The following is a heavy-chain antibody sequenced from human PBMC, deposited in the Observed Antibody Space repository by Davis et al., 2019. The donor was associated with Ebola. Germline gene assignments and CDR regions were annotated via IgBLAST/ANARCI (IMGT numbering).Heavy chain of an antibody. CDR2: IKQDGSEK. J-gene: IGHJ3*02. D-gene: IGHD3-3*01. V-gene: IGHV3-7*01. Sequence: GGSLRLSCAASGFTFSSYWMSGVRQAPGKGLEWVANIKQDGSEKYYVDSVKGRFTISRDNAKNSLYLQMNSLRAEDTAVYYCARAQLTYYDFWSGYYTGAFDIWGQGTMVTVSS. CDR3: ARAQLTYYDFWSGYYTGAFDI. CDR1: GFTFSSYW.